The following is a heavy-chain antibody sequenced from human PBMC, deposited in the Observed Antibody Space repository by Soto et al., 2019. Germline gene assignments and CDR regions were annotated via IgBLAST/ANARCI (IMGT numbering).Heavy chain of an antibody. CDR2: MNPNSGNT. J-gene: IGHJ5*02. CDR3: ARCGDGFKNWFDP. D-gene: IGHD2-21*01. Sequence: QVQLVQSGAEVKKPGASVKVSCKASGYTFTSYDITSVRQATGLGPDWMGWMNPNSGNTGYAQKFQGRVTMTRNTSISTAYMELSSLRSEDTSGYYCARCGDGFKNWFDPWGQGTLLTVSS. CDR1: GYTFTSYD. V-gene: IGHV1-8*01.